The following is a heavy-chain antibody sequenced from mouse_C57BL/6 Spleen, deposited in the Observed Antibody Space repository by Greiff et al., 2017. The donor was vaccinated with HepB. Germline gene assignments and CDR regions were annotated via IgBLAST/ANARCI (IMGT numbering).Heavy chain of an antibody. CDR2: ISYSGST. CDR3: ARGDSNRGAMDY. D-gene: IGHD2-5*01. Sequence: EVKLQESGPGMVKPSQSLSLTCTVTGYSITSGYDWHWIRHFPGNKLEWMGYISYSGSTNYNPSLKSRISITHDTSKNHFFLKLNSVTTEDTATYYCARGDSNRGAMDYWGQGTSVTVSS. CDR1: GYSITSGYD. J-gene: IGHJ4*01. V-gene: IGHV3-1*01.